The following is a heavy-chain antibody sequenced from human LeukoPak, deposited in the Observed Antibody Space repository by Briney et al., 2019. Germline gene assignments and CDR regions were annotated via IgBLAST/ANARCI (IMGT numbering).Heavy chain of an antibody. CDR3: ARDLLGWELHYFDY. J-gene: IGHJ4*02. V-gene: IGHV3-21*01. D-gene: IGHD1-26*01. CDR2: ISSSSSYI. Sequence: GGSLRLSCAASGFTFSSYSMNWVRQAPGKGLEWVSSISSSSSYIYYADSVKGRFTISRDNARNSLYLQMNSLRAEDTAVYYCARDLLGWELHYFDYWGQGTLVTVSS. CDR1: GFTFSSYS.